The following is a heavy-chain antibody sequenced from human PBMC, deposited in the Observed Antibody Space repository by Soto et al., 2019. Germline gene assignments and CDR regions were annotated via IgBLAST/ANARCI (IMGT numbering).Heavy chain of an antibody. Sequence: QVQLVQSGAEVKKPGASVRVSCKASGYTFTSYYIHWVRQAPGQGPEWMGMISPSSGGTDYAQKCRGRVTMTGDASTGRGYMELSSLRSEDTAVYFCTRAIITTAGAGAFDLWGQGRLGTVSS. V-gene: IGHV1-46*03. CDR2: ISPSSGGT. D-gene: IGHD6-13*01. CDR1: GYTFTSYY. J-gene: IGHJ3*01. CDR3: TRAIITTAGAGAFDL.